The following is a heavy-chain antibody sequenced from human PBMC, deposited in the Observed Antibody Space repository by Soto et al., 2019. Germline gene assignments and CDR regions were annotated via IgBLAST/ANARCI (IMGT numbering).Heavy chain of an antibody. Sequence: SETLSLTCTASGGSISSSSYYWGWIRQPPGKGLEWIGSIYYSGSTHYNPSLKSRVTISVDTSKNQFSLKLSSVTAADTAVYYCARDGSSSGGYYYYGMDVWGKGTTVTVSS. CDR3: ARDGSSSGGYYYYGMDV. J-gene: IGHJ6*04. V-gene: IGHV4-39*02. CDR2: IYYSGST. D-gene: IGHD6-13*01. CDR1: GGSISSSSYY.